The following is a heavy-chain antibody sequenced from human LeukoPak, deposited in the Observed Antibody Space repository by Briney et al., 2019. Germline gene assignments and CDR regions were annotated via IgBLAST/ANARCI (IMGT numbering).Heavy chain of an antibody. J-gene: IGHJ6*03. V-gene: IGHV4-34*01. CDR3: VIRWWGGYYYMDV. Sequence: SEALSLTCTVSGGSISSYYWSWIRQPPGKGLEWIGEINHSGSTNYNPSLKSRVTISVDTSKNQFSLKLSSVTAADTAVYYCVIRWWGGYYYMDVWGKGTTVTVSS. CDR1: GGSISSYY. CDR2: INHSGST. D-gene: IGHD2-15*01.